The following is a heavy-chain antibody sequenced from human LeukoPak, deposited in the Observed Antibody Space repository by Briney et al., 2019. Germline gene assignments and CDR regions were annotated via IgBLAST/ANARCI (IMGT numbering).Heavy chain of an antibody. D-gene: IGHD5-18*01. V-gene: IGHV1-2*02. CDR1: GYTFTGYY. J-gene: IGHJ6*03. CDR3: ASFPHVDTAMVGDYYYYYYMDV. Sequence: ASVKVSCKASGYTFTGYYMHWVRQAPGQGLEWMGWINPNSGGTNYAQKFQGRVTMTRDTSISTAYMELSRLRSDDTAVYYCASFPHVDTAMVGDYYYYYYMDVRGKGTTVTVSS. CDR2: INPNSGGT.